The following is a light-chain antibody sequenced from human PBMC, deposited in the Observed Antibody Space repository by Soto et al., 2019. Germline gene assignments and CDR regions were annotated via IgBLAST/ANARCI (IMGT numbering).Light chain of an antibody. CDR3: QPYNNWPLT. CDR1: QSVSID. CDR2: DTS. Sequence: EIVMTQSPAPLSVSPGERATPSCRASQSVSIDLAWYQQTPGQAPRLLIYDTSTRATGVPTRFSGSRSGAEFTLTINSLQSEDFAVYYCQPYNNWPLTFGGGTKVDIK. V-gene: IGKV3-15*01. J-gene: IGKJ4*01.